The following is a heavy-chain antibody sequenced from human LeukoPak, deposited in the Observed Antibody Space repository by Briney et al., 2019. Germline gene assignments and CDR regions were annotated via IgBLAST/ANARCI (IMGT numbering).Heavy chain of an antibody. CDR3: ATPGYNRYYYYYGMDV. D-gene: IGHD5-24*01. CDR1: GFTFSSYA. J-gene: IGHJ6*02. Sequence: SGGSLRLSCAASGFTFSSYAMGWVRQAPGKGLEWVSAISGSGGSTYYADSVKGRFTISRDNSKNTLYLQMNGLRAEDTAVYYCATPGYNRYYYYYGMDVWGQGTTVTVSS. V-gene: IGHV3-23*01. CDR2: ISGSGGST.